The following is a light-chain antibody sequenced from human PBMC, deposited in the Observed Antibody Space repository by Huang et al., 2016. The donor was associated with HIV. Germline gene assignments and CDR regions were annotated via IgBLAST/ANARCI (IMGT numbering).Light chain of an antibody. Sequence: DIQMTQSPSSLSTSVGDGVTITCRASQNITNFLNWYRQKPGKAPNLLIYAASSLQTGVPSRCSGSGSGTEFTLAITNRQPDDIATYFCQQSFTSPYSFGQGTKLEIK. CDR3: QQSFTSPYS. V-gene: IGKV1-39*01. CDR2: AAS. J-gene: IGKJ2*03. CDR1: QNITNF.